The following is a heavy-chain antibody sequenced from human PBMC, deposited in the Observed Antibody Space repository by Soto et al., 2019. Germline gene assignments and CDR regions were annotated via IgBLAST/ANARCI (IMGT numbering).Heavy chain of an antibody. CDR3: ANKGGIDDYGDFAHESYFDY. Sequence: SVKVSCKASGGTFSSYAISWVRQAPGQGLEWMGGIIPIFGTANYAQKFQGRVTVTADESTSTAYMELSSLRSEDTAVYSCANKGGIDDYGDFAHESYFDYWGQGTLVTVFS. V-gene: IGHV1-69*13. D-gene: IGHD4-17*01. CDR1: GGTFSSYA. J-gene: IGHJ4*02. CDR2: IIPIFGTA.